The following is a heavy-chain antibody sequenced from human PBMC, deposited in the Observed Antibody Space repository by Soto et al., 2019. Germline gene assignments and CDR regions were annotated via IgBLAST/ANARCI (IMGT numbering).Heavy chain of an antibody. CDR2: IYPGDSDT. CDR1: GYNFATYW. Sequence: PGESLKICCKGSGYNFATYWIARVRQLPGKGPEWMGIIYPGDSDTSYSPSFQGQVTISVDKSISTAYLQWNSLKASDTAEYYCARRGYSYGLDVWGQGTKVTVSS. J-gene: IGHJ6*02. D-gene: IGHD5-18*01. V-gene: IGHV5-51*01. CDR3: ARRGYSYGLDV.